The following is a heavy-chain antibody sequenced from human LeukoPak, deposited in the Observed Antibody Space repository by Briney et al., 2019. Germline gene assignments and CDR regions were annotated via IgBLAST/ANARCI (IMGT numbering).Heavy chain of an antibody. V-gene: IGHV3-30*02. CDR1: GFTFSSYA. D-gene: IGHD2-21*01. Sequence: GGSLRLSCAASGFTFSSYAMHWVRQAPGKGLEWVAFIRYDGSNKYYADSVKGRFTISRDNSKNTLYLQMNSLRAEDTAVYYCAKDRSGDPSYFDYWGQGTLVTVSS. J-gene: IGHJ4*02. CDR2: IRYDGSNK. CDR3: AKDRSGDPSYFDY.